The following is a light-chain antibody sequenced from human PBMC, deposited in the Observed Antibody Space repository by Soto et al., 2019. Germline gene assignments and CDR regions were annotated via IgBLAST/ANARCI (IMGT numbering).Light chain of an antibody. CDR2: GAS. V-gene: IGKV3-15*01. CDR1: QSVRNN. Sequence: EIVMTQSPATLSVSPGERATLSCRASQSVRNNLAWYQQKPGQAPRLLIYGASIRAAGIPARLSGSGSGTEITVTISSLQSEDFAVSYCQQYNNWPSITFGQGTRLEIK. CDR3: QQYNNWPSIT. J-gene: IGKJ5*01.